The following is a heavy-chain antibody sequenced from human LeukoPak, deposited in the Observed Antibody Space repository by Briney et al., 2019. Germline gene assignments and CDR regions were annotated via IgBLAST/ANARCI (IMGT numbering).Heavy chain of an antibody. D-gene: IGHD3-22*01. CDR1: GFTVSSNY. CDR3: ARDMTTYYYDSSGYYYHDY. J-gene: IGHJ4*02. V-gene: IGHV3-66*02. CDR2: IYSGGST. Sequence: GGSLRLSCAASGFTVSSNYMSWVRQAPGKGLEWVSGIYSGGSTSYAAAVKGRFIISRDNSKNTMYLQMNSLRAEATAVYYCARDMTTYYYDSSGYYYHDYWGQGTLVTVSS.